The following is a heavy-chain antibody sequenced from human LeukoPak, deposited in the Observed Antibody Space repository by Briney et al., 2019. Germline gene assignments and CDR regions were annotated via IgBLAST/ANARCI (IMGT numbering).Heavy chain of an antibody. CDR3: ARAYYDFWSGYFVGYMDV. D-gene: IGHD3-3*01. CDR2: IYYSGST. J-gene: IGHJ6*03. V-gene: IGHV4-30-4*07. CDR1: GGSISSGGYS. Sequence: PSETLSLTCAVSGGSISSGGYSWSWIRQPPGKGLEWIGYIYYSGSTYCNPSLKSRVTISVDTSKNQFSLKLSSVTAADTAVYYCARAYYDFWSGYFVGYMDVWGKGTTVTVSS.